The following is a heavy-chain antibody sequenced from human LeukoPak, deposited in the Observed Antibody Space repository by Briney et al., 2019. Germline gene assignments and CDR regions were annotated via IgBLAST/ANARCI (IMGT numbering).Heavy chain of an antibody. CDR1: GGSFSGYY. V-gene: IGHV4-34*01. CDR3: ARLFNSYYDFWSGYYVPGYYFDY. Sequence: SETLSLTCAVYGGSFSGYYWSWIRQPPGKGLEWIGEINHSGSTNYNPPLKSRVTISVDTSKNQFSLKLSSVTAADTAVYYCARLFNSYYDFWSGYYVPGYYFDYWGQGTLVTVSS. CDR2: INHSGST. J-gene: IGHJ4*02. D-gene: IGHD3-3*01.